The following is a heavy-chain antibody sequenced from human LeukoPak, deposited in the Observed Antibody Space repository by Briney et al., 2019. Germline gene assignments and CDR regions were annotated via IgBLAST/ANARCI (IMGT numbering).Heavy chain of an antibody. Sequence: GGSLRLSCAASGVTVSTNCMTWVRQAPGKGLEWVSTIYSGGTTYYADSVMGRFTISRHNSRNTLYLQMNSLNAEDTAVYYCARVDTVMAYYFDLWGQGTLVTVSS. D-gene: IGHD5-18*01. CDR2: IYSGGTT. CDR1: GVTVSTNC. CDR3: ARVDTVMAYYFDL. V-gene: IGHV3-53*04. J-gene: IGHJ4*02.